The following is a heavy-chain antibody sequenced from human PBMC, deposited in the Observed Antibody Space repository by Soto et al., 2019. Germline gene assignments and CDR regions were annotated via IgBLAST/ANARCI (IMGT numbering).Heavy chain of an antibody. CDR3: GRDGGSITGTRDDYYYYGMDV. J-gene: IGHJ6*02. D-gene: IGHD1-20*01. CDR1: GGSISSYY. Sequence: SETLSLTCTVSGGSISSYYWSWIRQPPGKGLEWIGYIYYSGSTDYNPSLKSRVTISVDTSKNQFSLKLSSVTAADTAVYYCGRDGGSITGTRDDYYYYGMDVWGQGTTVTVSS. CDR2: IYYSGST. V-gene: IGHV4-59*01.